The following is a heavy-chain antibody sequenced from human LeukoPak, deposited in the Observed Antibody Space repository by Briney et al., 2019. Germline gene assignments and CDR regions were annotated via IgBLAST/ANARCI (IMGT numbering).Heavy chain of an antibody. J-gene: IGHJ6*04. CDR2: IIPIFGTA. V-gene: IGHV1-69*06. D-gene: IGHD3-9*01. CDR1: GGTFSSYA. CDR3: ARITRSDYDILTGLPLYYYYGMDV. Sequence: SAKVSCKASGGTFSSYAISWVRQAPGQGLEWMGVIIPIFGTANYAQKFQGRVTITADKSTSTAYMELSSLRSEDTAVYYCARITRSDYDILTGLPLYYYYGMDVWGKGTTVTVSS.